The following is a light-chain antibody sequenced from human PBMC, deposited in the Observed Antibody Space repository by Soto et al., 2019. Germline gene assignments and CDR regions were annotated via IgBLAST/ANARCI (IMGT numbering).Light chain of an antibody. Sequence: EIVMTQSPATLSVSPGERATLSCRASQSVRNFVGWYQQKPGQAPRLLIYDASNRATGIPARFSGSGSGTDFTLTISSLEPEDFAVYYCQQRSNWPLFGGGTKVDIK. CDR2: DAS. J-gene: IGKJ4*01. CDR3: QQRSNWPL. CDR1: QSVRNF. V-gene: IGKV3-11*01.